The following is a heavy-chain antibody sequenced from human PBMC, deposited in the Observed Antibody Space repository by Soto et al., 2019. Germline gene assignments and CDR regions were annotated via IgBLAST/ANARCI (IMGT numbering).Heavy chain of an antibody. CDR1: GYTITSYA. Sequence: ASLKVSCKASGYTITSYAISWARQAPGQGLEWMGWISAYNGNTNYAQKLQGRVTMTTDTSTSTAYMELRSLRSDDTAVYYCAAKNSSGYGSYQVGYYYGMDVWRQGTTVPVSS. CDR2: ISAYNGNT. V-gene: IGHV1-18*01. D-gene: IGHD6-19*01. CDR3: AAKNSSGYGSYQVGYYYGMDV. J-gene: IGHJ6*02.